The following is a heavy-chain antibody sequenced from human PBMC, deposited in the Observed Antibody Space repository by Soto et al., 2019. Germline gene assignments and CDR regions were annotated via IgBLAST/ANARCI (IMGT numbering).Heavy chain of an antibody. D-gene: IGHD3-3*01. J-gene: IGHJ4*02. V-gene: IGHV5-51*01. CDR1: GYRFGSYW. CDR2: IHPDDPDI. CDR3: VSPITVFGVHYL. Sequence: GESLKISCKGPGYRFGSYWDGWGRQKAGKGLEWMGMIHPDDPDIRYSPSFQGQVAISADKSTSTTYLQWRSLKASDTAMYECVSPITVFGVHYLWGQGTLVTVSS.